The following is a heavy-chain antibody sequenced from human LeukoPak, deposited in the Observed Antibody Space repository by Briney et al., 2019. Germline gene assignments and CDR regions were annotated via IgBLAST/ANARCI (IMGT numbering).Heavy chain of an antibody. CDR3: ASLFYGSGSYYNV. V-gene: IGHV3-23*01. CDR2: ISGSGGST. D-gene: IGHD3-10*01. J-gene: IGHJ4*02. Sequence: GGSLRLSCAASGFTFSSYAMSWVRQAPGKGLEWVSAISGSGGSTYYADSVKGRFTISRDNAKNSLYLQMNSLRAEDTAVYYCASLFYGSGSYYNVWGQGTLVTVSS. CDR1: GFTFSSYA.